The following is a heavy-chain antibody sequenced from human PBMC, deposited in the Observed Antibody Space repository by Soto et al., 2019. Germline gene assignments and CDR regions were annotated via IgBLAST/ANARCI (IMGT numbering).Heavy chain of an antibody. V-gene: IGHV1-2*04. D-gene: IGHD2-8*01. J-gene: IGHJ6*02. Sequence: QVQLVQSGAEVKKPGASVRVSCKASGYSFTDYHIHWVRQAPGQGLEWLGRINPKSGGTSTGQKYEGCVNMTKDRSISTVYMELTRLSSDETAVYFCARGHSTDWSNGVCSFFYNHEMDVWGQGTTVTVSS. CDR1: GYSFTDYH. CDR2: INPKSGGT. CDR3: ARGHSTDWSNGVCSFFYNHEMDV.